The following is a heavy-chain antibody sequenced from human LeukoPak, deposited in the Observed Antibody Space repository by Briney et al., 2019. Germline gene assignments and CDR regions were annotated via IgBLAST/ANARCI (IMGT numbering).Heavy chain of an antibody. CDR2: IYYSGST. J-gene: IGHJ4*02. V-gene: IGHV4-59*01. Sequence: NPSETLSLTCTVSGVSISSYYWSWIRQPPGKGLEWIGYIYYSGSTNYNPSLKSRVTISVDTSKNQFSLKLSSVTAADTAVYYCARTSSSWPYYFDYWGQGTLVTVSS. CDR3: ARTSSSWPYYFDY. D-gene: IGHD6-13*01. CDR1: GVSISSYY.